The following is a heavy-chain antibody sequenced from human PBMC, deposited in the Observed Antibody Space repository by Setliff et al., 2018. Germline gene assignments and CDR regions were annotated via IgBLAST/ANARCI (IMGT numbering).Heavy chain of an antibody. D-gene: IGHD3-10*01. Sequence: LSLTCTVSGGSISSGDYYWSWIRQPPGKGLEWIGYIYYSGSTYYNPSLKSRVTISVDTSKNQSSLKLSSVTAADTAVYYCARVEITMVRGVIAADAFDIWGQGTMVTVSS. V-gene: IGHV4-30-4*08. CDR1: GGSISSGDYY. J-gene: IGHJ3*02. CDR3: ARVEITMVRGVIAADAFDI. CDR2: IYYSGST.